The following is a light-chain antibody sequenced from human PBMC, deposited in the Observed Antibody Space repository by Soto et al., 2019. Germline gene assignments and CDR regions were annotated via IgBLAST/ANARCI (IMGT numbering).Light chain of an antibody. J-gene: IGLJ1*01. Sequence: QSVLTQPPSVSAAPGQKVTISCSGSSSNIGNNYVSWYQQVPGTAPKLLIYDNNKRPSGNPDRFSGSKSGTSATLGISGLQTGEEADYYCGTWDSSMSVHVFGAGTKVTV. CDR1: SSNIGNNY. V-gene: IGLV1-51*01. CDR3: GTWDSSMSVHV. CDR2: DNN.